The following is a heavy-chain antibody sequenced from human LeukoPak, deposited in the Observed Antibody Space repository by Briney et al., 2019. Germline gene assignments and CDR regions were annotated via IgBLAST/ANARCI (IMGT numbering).Heavy chain of an antibody. CDR2: IFYSGST. Sequence: SETLSLTCSVSGVSISSYYWSWIRQPPGKGLEWIGYIFYSGSTNYNPSLKSRVTISADTSKNQFSLKLSSVTAADTAVYYCARGGYIYGSRGNWFDPGGQGTLATVSS. CDR1: GVSISSYY. V-gene: IGHV4-59*01. J-gene: IGHJ5*02. CDR3: ARGGYIYGSRGNWFDP. D-gene: IGHD5-18*01.